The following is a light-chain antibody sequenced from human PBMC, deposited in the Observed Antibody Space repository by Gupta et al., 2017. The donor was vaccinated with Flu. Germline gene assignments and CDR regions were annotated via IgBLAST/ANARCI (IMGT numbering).Light chain of an antibody. V-gene: IGKV1-5*03. J-gene: IGKJ4*01. CDR2: AAS. Sequence: DTQMTQSPSTLSASVGDTVTITCRASQSINSWLAWYQQKPGKAPKLLIFAASDLETWVPSRFSGSGSGTEFTLTVSSLQPDDFATYYCQQYNSHPLTFGGGTKVEIK. CDR3: QQYNSHPLT. CDR1: QSINSW.